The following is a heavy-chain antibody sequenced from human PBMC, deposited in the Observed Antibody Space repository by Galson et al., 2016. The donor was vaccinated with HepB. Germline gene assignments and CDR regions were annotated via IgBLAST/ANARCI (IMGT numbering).Heavy chain of an antibody. J-gene: IGHJ5*02. CDR2: IYWDDDK. V-gene: IGHV2-5*02. CDR3: AHILRGGVVIPAAYDH. CDR1: GFSLSTSGVG. D-gene: IGHD6-25*01. Sequence: PALVKPTQTLTLTCTFSGFSLSTSGVGVGWIRQPPGKALEWLAVIYWDDDKYYSPSLRTKLTITGDTSKRQVVLTVTNLDPVDTATYYCAHILRGGVVIPAAYDHWGQGTLVTVSS.